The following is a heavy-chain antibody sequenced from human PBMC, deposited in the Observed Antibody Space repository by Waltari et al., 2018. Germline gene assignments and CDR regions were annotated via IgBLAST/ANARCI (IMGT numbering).Heavy chain of an antibody. CDR2: MNPNSGNT. CDR3: ARGPPYYDFWSGAPGFDY. V-gene: IGHV1-8*01. CDR1: GYTFTSYD. Sequence: QVQLVQSGAEVKKPGASVKVSCKASGYTFTSYDINWVRQATGQGLEWMGWMNPNSGNTGYAQKFQGRVTMTRNTSISTAYMELSSLRSEDTAVYYCARGPPYYDFWSGAPGFDYWGQGTLVTVSS. J-gene: IGHJ4*02. D-gene: IGHD3-3*01.